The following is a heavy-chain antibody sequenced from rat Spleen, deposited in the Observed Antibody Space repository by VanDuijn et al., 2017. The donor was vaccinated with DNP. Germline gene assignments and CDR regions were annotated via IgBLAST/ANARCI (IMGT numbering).Heavy chain of an antibody. Sequence: EVQLVESGGGLVQPGRSMKLSCAASGFTFSNYDMAWVRQAPKKGLEWVATISYDGSTTYYRDSVKGRFTISRDNAKSTLYLQMDSLRSEETATYYCARHVDFWGQGVMVTVSS. J-gene: IGHJ2*01. CDR1: GFTFSNYD. CDR3: ARHVDF. V-gene: IGHV5-7*01. CDR2: ISYDGSTT.